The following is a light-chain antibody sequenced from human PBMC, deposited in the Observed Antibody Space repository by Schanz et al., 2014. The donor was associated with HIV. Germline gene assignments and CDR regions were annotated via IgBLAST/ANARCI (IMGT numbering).Light chain of an antibody. Sequence: QSALTQPRSVSGSPGQSVTISCTGASSDVNVYNYVSWYQQYPGKAPKLLVYDASKRPSGVPDRFSGSKSGNTASLTVSGLQADDEADYYCSSWAGNYVKIFGSGTKLTVL. V-gene: IGLV2-11*01. CDR3: SSWAGNYVKI. CDR1: SSDVNVYNY. J-gene: IGLJ1*01. CDR2: DAS.